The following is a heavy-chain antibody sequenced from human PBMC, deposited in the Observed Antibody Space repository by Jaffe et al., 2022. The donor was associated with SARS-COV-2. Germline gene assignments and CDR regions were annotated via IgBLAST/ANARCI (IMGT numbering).Heavy chain of an antibody. Sequence: VQLVESGGGVVQPGRSLRLSCIASGFNFSNYGMHWVRQAPGKGLEWVAVMWYDGHNKYYADSVKGRFTISRDNSKNTLFLQMDTLRAEDTAIYYCARGFPVRLFRTCLDPWGQGTLVTVSS. CDR2: MWYDGHNK. CDR1: GFNFSNYG. V-gene: IGHV3-33*01. J-gene: IGHJ5*02. CDR3: ARGFPVRLFRTCLDP. D-gene: IGHD2-21*01.